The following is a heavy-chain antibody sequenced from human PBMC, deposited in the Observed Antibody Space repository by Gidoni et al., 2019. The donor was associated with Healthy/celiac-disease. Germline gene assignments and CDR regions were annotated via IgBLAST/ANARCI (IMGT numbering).Heavy chain of an antibody. Sequence: EVQLLESGGGLVQPGGSLRLSCAASGFTFNRYAMSWVRQAPGKGLEWVSGLSGGGGSTYYADSVKGRFTISRDTSKNTLYLQMNSLRAEDTAIYYCAKDGAVAATGFDYWGQGTLVTVSS. V-gene: IGHV3-23*01. CDR1: GFTFNRYA. CDR2: LSGGGGST. CDR3: AKDGAVAATGFDY. J-gene: IGHJ4*02. D-gene: IGHD6-19*01.